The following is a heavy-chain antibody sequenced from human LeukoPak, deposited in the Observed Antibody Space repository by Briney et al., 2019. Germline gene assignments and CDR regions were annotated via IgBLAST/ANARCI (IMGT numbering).Heavy chain of an antibody. D-gene: IGHD3-16*02. CDR2: INPNSGGT. J-gene: IGHJ5*02. Sequence: ASVKVSCKASGYTFTGYYMHWVRQAPGQGLEWMGWINPNSGGTNYAQKFQGRVTMTRDTSISTAYMELSRLRPDATAVYYCARDLGVWGSYRYGWFDPWGQGTLVTVSS. V-gene: IGHV1-2*02. CDR1: GYTFTGYY. CDR3: ARDLGVWGSYRYGWFDP.